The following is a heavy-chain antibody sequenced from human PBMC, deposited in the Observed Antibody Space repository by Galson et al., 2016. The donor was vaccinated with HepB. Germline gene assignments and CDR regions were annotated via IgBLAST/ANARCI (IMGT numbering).Heavy chain of an antibody. J-gene: IGHJ4*02. CDR3: ARRHEYCPPVGCSVDY. Sequence: SLRLSCAASEFSFSYYGMHWVRQAAGKGLEWVAVISYDGSNKYYADSVKGRFTISRDNSNNMLFLQMSSLTEDDTAVYYCARRHEYCPPVGCSVDYWGQGTLVSVSS. V-gene: IGHV3-30*03. D-gene: IGHD2/OR15-2a*01. CDR2: ISYDGSNK. CDR1: EFSFSYYG.